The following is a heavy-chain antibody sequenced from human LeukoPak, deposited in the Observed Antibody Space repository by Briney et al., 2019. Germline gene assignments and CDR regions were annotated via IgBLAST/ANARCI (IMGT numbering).Heavy chain of an antibody. CDR3: AKDRGAAAGTDQFDY. Sequence: PGGSLRLSCAASGFTFSDYYMSWIRQAPGKGLEWVACISSSGSTIYYADSVKGRFTISRDNAKNSLYLQMNSLRAEDTAVYYCAKDRGAAAGTDQFDYWGQGTLVTVSS. D-gene: IGHD6-13*01. CDR2: ISSSGSTI. J-gene: IGHJ4*02. V-gene: IGHV3-11*01. CDR1: GFTFSDYY.